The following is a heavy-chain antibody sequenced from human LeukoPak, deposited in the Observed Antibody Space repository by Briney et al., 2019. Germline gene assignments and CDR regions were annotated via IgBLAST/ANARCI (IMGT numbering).Heavy chain of an antibody. D-gene: IGHD3-10*01. CDR1: GGSISSGDYY. CDR2: IYYSGST. CDR3: ARGLIWFGELLEHFDY. V-gene: IGHV4-30-4*01. J-gene: IGHJ4*02. Sequence: PSETLSLTCTVSGGSISSGDYYWSWIRQPPGKSLEWIGYIYYSGSTYYNPSLKSRVTISVDTSKNQFSLKLSSVTAADTAVYYCARGLIWFGELLEHFDYWGQGTLVTVSS.